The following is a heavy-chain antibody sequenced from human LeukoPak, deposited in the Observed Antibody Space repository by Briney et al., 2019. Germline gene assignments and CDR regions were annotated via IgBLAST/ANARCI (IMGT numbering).Heavy chain of an antibody. D-gene: IGHD7-27*01. Sequence: GGSLRLSCAASGFTFSSCAMHWVRQAPGKGLEWVAVISYDGSNKYYADSVKGRFTISRDNSKNTLYLQMNSLRAEDTAVYYCARGNWGYYFDYWGQGTLVTVSS. V-gene: IGHV3-30-3*01. CDR2: ISYDGSNK. J-gene: IGHJ4*02. CDR3: ARGNWGYYFDY. CDR1: GFTFSSCA.